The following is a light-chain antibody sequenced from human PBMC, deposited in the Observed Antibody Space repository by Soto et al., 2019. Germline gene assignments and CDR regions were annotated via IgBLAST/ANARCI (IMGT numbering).Light chain of an antibody. CDR2: DVS. J-gene: IGLJ1*01. V-gene: IGLV2-14*01. Sequence: QSALTQPASVSGSPGQSITISCTGTSSDVGGYNYVSWYQQHPGKAPKLMIYDVSNRPSGVSNRFSGSKSGNTASLTISGLQAEDEADYYCSSYTSSSTVLIFGTGTKVTVL. CDR1: SSDVGGYNY. CDR3: SSYTSSSTVLI.